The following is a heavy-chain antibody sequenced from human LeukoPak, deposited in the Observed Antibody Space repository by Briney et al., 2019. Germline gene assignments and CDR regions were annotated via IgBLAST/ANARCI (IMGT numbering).Heavy chain of an antibody. V-gene: IGHV4-4*02. J-gene: IGHJ4*02. CDR3: ATDNSYRSGSYYT. CDR2: VYYTGNT. CDR1: GGSINRDNW. D-gene: IGHD3-10*01. Sequence: PSETLSLTCAVSGGSINRDNWWTWVRQPPGKGLEWIGEVYYTGNTHYNPSLQSRVTISVDKSKNQFSLDLSSVTAADTAVYYCATDNSYRSGSYYTWGQGTLVTVSS.